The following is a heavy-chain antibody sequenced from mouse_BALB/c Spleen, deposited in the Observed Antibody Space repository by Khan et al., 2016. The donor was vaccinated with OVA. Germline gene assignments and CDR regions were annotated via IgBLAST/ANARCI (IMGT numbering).Heavy chain of an antibody. D-gene: IGHD2-2*01. J-gene: IGHJ1*01. V-gene: IGHV9-4*02. CDR2: INTHSGVP. CDR3: ASGYGYGWYFDV. CDR1: GYTFTTAG. Sequence: QIQLVQSGPELKKPGETVRISCKASGYTFTTAGMQWVQKMQGKGLKWIGWINTHSGVPNYAQDFKGRVAFSLETSASTAYLQLTNLKNEDTATYFCASGYGYGWYFDVWGAGTTVTVSS.